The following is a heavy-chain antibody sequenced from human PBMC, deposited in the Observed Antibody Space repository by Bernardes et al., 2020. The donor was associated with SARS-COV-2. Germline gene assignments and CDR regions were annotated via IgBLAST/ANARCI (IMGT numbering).Heavy chain of an antibody. Sequence: GGSLRLSCAVSGFTFSDYNMNWVRQAPGKGLEWVSHMTRAGSIFYAVSVRGRFTITRDNAKNSLYLQMNSLRVEDTAVDFCARDRVYLDAFDIWGRGTMVTVSS. V-gene: IGHV3-48*01. D-gene: IGHD2-2*01. CDR2: MTRAGSI. J-gene: IGHJ3*02. CDR1: GFTFSDYN. CDR3: ARDRVYLDAFDI.